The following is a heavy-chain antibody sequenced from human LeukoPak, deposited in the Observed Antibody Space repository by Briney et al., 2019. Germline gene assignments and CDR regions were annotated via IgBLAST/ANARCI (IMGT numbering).Heavy chain of an antibody. CDR3: ARDTDYYDSSGYYYNYYYYMDV. CDR1: GFTFSSYA. CDR2: ISGSGGST. D-gene: IGHD3-22*01. Sequence: PGGSLRLSCAASGFTFSSYAMGWVRQAPGKGLEWVSAISGSGGSTYYADSVKGRFTISRDNSKNTLYLQMNSLRAEDTAVYYCARDTDYYDSSGYYYNYYYYMDVWGKGTTVTVSS. V-gene: IGHV3-23*01. J-gene: IGHJ6*03.